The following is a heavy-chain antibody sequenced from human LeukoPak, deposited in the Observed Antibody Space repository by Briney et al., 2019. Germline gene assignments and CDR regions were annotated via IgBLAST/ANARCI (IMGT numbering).Heavy chain of an antibody. CDR3: ARDGDSSGYYQGDAFDI. V-gene: IGHV3-21*01. CDR1: GFTFSSYS. D-gene: IGHD3-22*01. Sequence: GGSLRFSCAASGFTFSSYSMNWVRQAPGKVLEWVSSISSSSSYIYYADSVKGRFTISRDNAKNSLYLQMNSLRAEDTAVYYCARDGDSSGYYQGDAFDIWGQGTMVTVSS. CDR2: ISSSSSYI. J-gene: IGHJ3*02.